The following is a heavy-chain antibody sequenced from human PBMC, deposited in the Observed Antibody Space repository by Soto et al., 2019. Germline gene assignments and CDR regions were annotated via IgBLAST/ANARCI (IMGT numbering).Heavy chain of an antibody. D-gene: IGHD3-3*01. CDR1: GFTFSSYG. V-gene: IGHV3-33*01. CDR2: IWYDGSNK. Sequence: PGGSLRLSCAASGFTFSSYGMHWVRQAPGKGLERVAVIWYDGSNKYYADSVKGRFTISRDNSKNTLYLQMNSLRAEDTAVYYCAIVQYYDFWSGYPGGLYGMDVWGQGTTVTVSS. CDR3: AIVQYYDFWSGYPGGLYGMDV. J-gene: IGHJ6*02.